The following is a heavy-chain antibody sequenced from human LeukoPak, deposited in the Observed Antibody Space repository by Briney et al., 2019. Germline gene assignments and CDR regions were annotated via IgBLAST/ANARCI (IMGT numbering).Heavy chain of an antibody. Sequence: SETLSLTCTVSGGSISTSNYYWGWIRQPPGKGLEWIGSIYYSGSTNYNPSFKSRVTMSVDTSKNQFSLKLSSVTAADTAVYYCARDPGSAFGGVIVKVYYYYMDVWGKGTTVTVSS. CDR1: GGSISTSNYY. CDR3: ARDPGSAFGGVIVKVYYYYMDV. CDR2: IYYSGST. J-gene: IGHJ6*03. D-gene: IGHD3-16*02. V-gene: IGHV4-39*07.